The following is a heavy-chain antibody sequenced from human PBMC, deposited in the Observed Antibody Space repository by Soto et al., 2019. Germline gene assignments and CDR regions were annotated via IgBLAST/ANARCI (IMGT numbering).Heavy chain of an antibody. J-gene: IGHJ4*02. D-gene: IGHD2-15*01. Sequence: EVLLVESGGGLVKPGGSLRLSCAASGFTFSTYSMNWVRQAPGKGLEWVSSINPARYIYYADALKGRFTISRDDAKNSLDLQTNSLREVDTAVYYCAREGGYCSGGGYRYFDYWGQGTLVTVSS. CDR2: INPARYI. CDR3: AREGGYCSGGGYRYFDY. V-gene: IGHV3-21*01. CDR1: GFTFSTYS.